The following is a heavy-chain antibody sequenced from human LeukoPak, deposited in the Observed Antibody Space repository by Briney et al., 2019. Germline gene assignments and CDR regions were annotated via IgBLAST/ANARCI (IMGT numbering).Heavy chain of an antibody. V-gene: IGHV3-30*02. Sequence: ETGGSLRLSCAASGFTFSSYGMHWVRQAPGKGLEWVAFIRYDGSNKYYADSVKGRFTISRDNSKNTLYLQMNSLRAEDTAVYYCARWEQYYYGSGSYYYYYYMDVWGKGTTVTISS. CDR1: GFTFSSYG. CDR2: IRYDGSNK. CDR3: ARWEQYYYGSGSYYYYYYMDV. D-gene: IGHD3-10*01. J-gene: IGHJ6*03.